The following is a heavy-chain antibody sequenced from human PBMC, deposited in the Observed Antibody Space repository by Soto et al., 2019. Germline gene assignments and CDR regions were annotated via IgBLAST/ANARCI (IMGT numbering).Heavy chain of an antibody. CDR2: VWYDGSNK. J-gene: IGHJ4*02. Sequence: GGSLRLSCAASGFTFRSYGMHWVRQAPGKGLEWVAVVWYDGSNKYYADSVKGRFTISRDNSKNTLSLQVNSLRAEDTAVYYCARGRGYNYGQFDYWGQGTLVTVSS. CDR1: GFTFRSYG. D-gene: IGHD5-18*01. V-gene: IGHV3-33*01. CDR3: ARGRGYNYGQFDY.